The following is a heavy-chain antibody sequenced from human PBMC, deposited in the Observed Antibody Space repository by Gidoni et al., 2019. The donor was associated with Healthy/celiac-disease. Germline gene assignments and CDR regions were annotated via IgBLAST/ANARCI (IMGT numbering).Heavy chain of an antibody. J-gene: IGHJ6*02. Sequence: QVQLQQSGPGLVKPSQTLSLTCAISGDSVSSNSAAWNWIRQSPSRGLEWLGRTYYRSKWYNDYAVSVKSRITINPDTSKNQFSLQLNSVTPEDTAVYYCARDLLGTRPNFYYYYGMDVWGQGTTVTVSS. CDR3: ARDLLGTRPNFYYYYGMDV. CDR1: GDSVSSNSAA. D-gene: IGHD3-16*01. CDR2: TYYRSKWYN. V-gene: IGHV6-1*01.